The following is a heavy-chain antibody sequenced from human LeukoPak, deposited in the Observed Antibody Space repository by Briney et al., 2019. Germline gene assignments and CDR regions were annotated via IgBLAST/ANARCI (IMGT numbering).Heavy chain of an antibody. J-gene: IGHJ3*01. CDR1: GFTFGDYA. CDR2: INWNTNKI. V-gene: IGHV3-9*01. CDR3: VKDVSGWFPRGDAFDL. D-gene: IGHD6-19*01. Sequence: GGSLRLSCVASGFTFGDYAMHWVRQAPGKGLEWVSGINWNTNKIDYADSVKGRFTTSRDNAKSSLYLQMNSLRTEDTALYHCVKDVSGWFPRGDAFDLWGQGTMVTVAS.